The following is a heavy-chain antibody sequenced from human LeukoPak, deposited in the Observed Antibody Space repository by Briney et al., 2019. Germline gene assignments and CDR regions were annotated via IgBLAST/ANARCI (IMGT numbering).Heavy chain of an antibody. V-gene: IGHV3-23*01. Sequence: GGSLRLSCAASGFTFNDYAMYWVRQAPGKGLEWVSGISGSGANTYYADSVKGRFTTSRDNSKNTLFLQMNSLRAEDTAVYYCAKNADDSSGYYIKVWYFDLWGRGTLVSVSS. CDR3: AKNADDSSGYYIKVWYFDL. CDR2: ISGSGANT. CDR1: GFTFNDYA. J-gene: IGHJ2*01. D-gene: IGHD3-22*01.